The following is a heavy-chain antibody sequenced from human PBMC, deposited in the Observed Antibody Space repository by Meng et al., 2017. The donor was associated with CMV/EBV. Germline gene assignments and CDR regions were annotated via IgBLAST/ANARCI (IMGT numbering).Heavy chain of an antibody. Sequence: SETLSLTCTVSGGSISSSSYYWGWIRQPPGKGLEWIGSIYYSGSTYYNPSLKSRVTISVDTSKNQFSLKLSSVTAADTAVYYCARPLTIFVNWSDPWGQGTLVTVSS. CDR2: IYYSGST. CDR1: GGSISSSSYY. V-gene: IGHV4-39*01. J-gene: IGHJ5*02. D-gene: IGHD3-3*01. CDR3: ARPLTIFVNWSDP.